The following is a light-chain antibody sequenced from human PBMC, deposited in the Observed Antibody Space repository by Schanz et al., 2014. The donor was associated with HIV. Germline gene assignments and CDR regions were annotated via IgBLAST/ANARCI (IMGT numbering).Light chain of an antibody. CDR1: SSDVGGYKY. J-gene: IGLJ2*01. Sequence: QSALTQPPSASGSPGQSVTISCTGTSSDVGGYKYVSWYQQHPGKAPKLLIYEVSKRPLGVPDRFSGSKSGNTASLTISGLQAEDEAYYYCTSYVSNTAVVFGGGTKLTVL. CDR2: EVS. V-gene: IGLV2-8*01. CDR3: TSYVSNTAVV.